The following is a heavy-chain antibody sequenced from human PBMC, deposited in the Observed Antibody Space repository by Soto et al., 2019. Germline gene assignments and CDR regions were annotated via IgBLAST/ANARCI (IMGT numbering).Heavy chain of an antibody. V-gene: IGHV1-18*01. Sequence: QVQLVQSVAEVKKPGASVKVSCKASGYTFTSYGISWVRQAPGQGVEWMGWISAYNGNTNYAQKLQGRVTMTTDTYTSTAYMALRSLRSDDTAVYYCARVSYGSGTPYYYYMDVWGKGTTGTVSS. CDR1: GYTFTSYG. CDR2: ISAYNGNT. CDR3: ARVSYGSGTPYYYYMDV. J-gene: IGHJ6*03. D-gene: IGHD6-13*01.